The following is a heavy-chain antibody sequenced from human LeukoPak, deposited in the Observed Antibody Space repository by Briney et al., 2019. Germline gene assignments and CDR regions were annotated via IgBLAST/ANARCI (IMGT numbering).Heavy chain of an antibody. V-gene: IGHV3-23*01. CDR1: GFTFSSYG. Sequence: GGSLRLSCAASGFTFSSYGMSWVRQAPGKGLEWVSAISGSGGSTYYADSVKGRFTISRDNSKNTLYLQMNSLRAEDTAVYYCAKDRVRYFDWSNPDYWGQGTLVTASS. CDR3: AKDRVRYFDWSNPDY. J-gene: IGHJ4*02. D-gene: IGHD3-9*01. CDR2: ISGSGGST.